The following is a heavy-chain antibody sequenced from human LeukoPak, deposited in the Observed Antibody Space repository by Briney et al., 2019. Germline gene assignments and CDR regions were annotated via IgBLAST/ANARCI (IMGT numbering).Heavy chain of an antibody. CDR3: AKTIVVVPAASPYYYYMDV. D-gene: IGHD2-2*01. Sequence: SVKVSCKASGGTFSSYAISWVRQAPGQGLEWMGGIIPIFGIANYAQKFQGRVTITADESTSTAYMELSSLRSEDTAVYYCAKTIVVVPAASPYYYYMDVWGKGTTVTVSS. J-gene: IGHJ6*03. V-gene: IGHV1-69*13. CDR2: IIPIFGIA. CDR1: GGTFSSYA.